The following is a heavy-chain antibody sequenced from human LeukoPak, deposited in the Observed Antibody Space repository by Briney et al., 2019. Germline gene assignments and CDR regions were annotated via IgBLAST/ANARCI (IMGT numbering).Heavy chain of an antibody. Sequence: ASVKVSCTVSGYTLTELSMHWVRQAPGKGLEWMGGFDPEDGETIYAQKFQGRVTMTEDTSTDTAYMELSSLRSEDTAVYYCATGFMAALAAAGLFDYWGQGTLVTVSS. D-gene: IGHD6-13*01. CDR1: GYTLTELS. V-gene: IGHV1-24*01. CDR3: ATGFMAALAAAGLFDY. CDR2: FDPEDGET. J-gene: IGHJ4*02.